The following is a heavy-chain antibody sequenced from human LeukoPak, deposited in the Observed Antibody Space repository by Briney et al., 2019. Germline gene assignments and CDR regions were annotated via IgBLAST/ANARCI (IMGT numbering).Heavy chain of an antibody. D-gene: IGHD3-16*01. V-gene: IGHV3-11*05. CDR2: ISSSSSYT. Sequence: AGGSLRLSCAASGFTFSDYYVTWIRQAPGKGLEWVSYISSSSSYTNYAASVRGRFTVSRDNAKNSLYLQMNSLRAEDTAVYYCARERVLRVWGQGTLVTVSS. CDR3: ARERVLRV. J-gene: IGHJ4*02. CDR1: GFTFSDYY.